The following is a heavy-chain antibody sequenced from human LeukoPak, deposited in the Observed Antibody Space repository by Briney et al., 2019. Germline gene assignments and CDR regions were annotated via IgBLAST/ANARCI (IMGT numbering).Heavy chain of an antibody. D-gene: IGHD3-10*01. Sequence: SETLSLTCTVSGGSISSGSYYWSWIRQPAGKGLEWIGRIYTSGSTNYNPSLKSRVTISVDTSKNQFSLKLSSVTAADTAVYYCARRMVRGVIRGPYYFDYWGQGTLVTVSS. CDR2: IYTSGST. CDR1: GGSISSGSYY. J-gene: IGHJ4*02. V-gene: IGHV4-61*02. CDR3: ARRMVRGVIRGPYYFDY.